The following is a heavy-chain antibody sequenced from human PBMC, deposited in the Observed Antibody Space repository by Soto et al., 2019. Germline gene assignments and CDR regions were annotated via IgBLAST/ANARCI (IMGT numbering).Heavy chain of an antibody. D-gene: IGHD2-2*01. CDR1: GYTFTSYD. V-gene: IGHV1-8*01. CDR2: MNPNSGNT. J-gene: IGHJ6*02. CDR3: ARGPPNIVLVPAAMSHYYGMDV. Sequence: ASVKVSCKASGYTFTSYDINWVRQATGQGLEWMGWMNPNSGNTGYAQKFQGRVTMTRNTSISTAYMELSSLRSEDTAVYYCARGPPNIVLVPAAMSHYYGMDVWGQGTTVTVSS.